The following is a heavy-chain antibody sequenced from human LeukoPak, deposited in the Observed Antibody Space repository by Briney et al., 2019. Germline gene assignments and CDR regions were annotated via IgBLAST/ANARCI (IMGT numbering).Heavy chain of an antibody. CDR3: ARLGVVVAATSLAATDYYYMDV. CDR1: GYSFTSYW. V-gene: IGHV5-51*01. CDR2: INPGDSDF. J-gene: IGHJ6*03. D-gene: IGHD2-15*01. Sequence: GESLKISCKGSGYSFTSYWIGWVRQMPGKGLEWMGIINPGDSDFRDIPSFQGQVIISADESISTAYLQWSSLKASDTAMYYCARLGVVVAATSLAATDYYYMDVWGKGTTVTVSS.